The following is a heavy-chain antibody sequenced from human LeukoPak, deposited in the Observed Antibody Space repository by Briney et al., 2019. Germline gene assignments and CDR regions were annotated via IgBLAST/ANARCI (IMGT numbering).Heavy chain of an antibody. J-gene: IGHJ4*02. CDR1: GFTFGDYA. Sequence: GGSLRLSCTASGFTFGDYAMSWFRQAPGKGLEWVGFIRSKAYGGTTEYAASVKGRFTISRDDSKSIAYLRMNSLRAEDTAVYYCAKDPAPYDSSGYYYSYYFDYWGQGTLVTVSS. D-gene: IGHD3-22*01. CDR3: AKDPAPYDSSGYYYSYYFDY. CDR2: IRSKAYGGTT. V-gene: IGHV3-49*03.